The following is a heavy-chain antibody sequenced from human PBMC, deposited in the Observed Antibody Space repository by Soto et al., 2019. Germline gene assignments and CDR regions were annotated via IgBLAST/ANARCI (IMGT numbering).Heavy chain of an antibody. CDR1: VFTFSTYW. V-gene: IGHV3-74*01. Sequence: LSLSCAAAVFTFSTYWVHWIRQVPGKGLEWVSRINSDASHTYYADSVKGRFTISRDNAKNTLHLEMNSLRAEDTAVYYCVRDGHGGTTRCHWKWFAPWGQATLV. D-gene: IGHD2-2*01. J-gene: IGHJ5*02. CDR2: INSDASHT. CDR3: VRDGHGGTTRCHWKWFAP.